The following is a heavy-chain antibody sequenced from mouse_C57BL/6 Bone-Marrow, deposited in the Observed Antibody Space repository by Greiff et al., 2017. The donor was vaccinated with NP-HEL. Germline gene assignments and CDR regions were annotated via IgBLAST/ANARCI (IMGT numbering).Heavy chain of an antibody. CDR2: IRLKSDNYAT. Sequence: EVKLVESGGGLVQPGGSMKLSCVASGFTFSNYWMNWVRQSPEKGLEWVAQIRLKSDNYATHYAESVKGRFTISRDDSKSSVYLQMNNLRAEDTGIYYCTDDYDGDWYFDVWGTGTTVTVSS. CDR1: GFTFSNYW. J-gene: IGHJ1*03. CDR3: TDDYDGDWYFDV. V-gene: IGHV6-3*01. D-gene: IGHD2-4*01.